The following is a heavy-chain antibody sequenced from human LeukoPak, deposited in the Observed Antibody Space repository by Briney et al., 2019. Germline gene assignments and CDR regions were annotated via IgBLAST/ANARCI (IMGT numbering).Heavy chain of an antibody. V-gene: IGHV7-4-1*02. CDR3: ARERPPRRSGWSTHNSYSGLDV. J-gene: IGHJ6*02. CDR2: INTNTGDP. CDR1: GYTFTSYA. Sequence: ASVKVSCKASGYTFTSYAMNWVRQAPGQRLEWMGWINTNTGDPTYAQGFTGRFVFSLDTSVSTAYLQISSLKAEDTAVYYCARERPPRRSGWSTHNSYSGLDVWGQGATVTVSS. D-gene: IGHD3-3*01.